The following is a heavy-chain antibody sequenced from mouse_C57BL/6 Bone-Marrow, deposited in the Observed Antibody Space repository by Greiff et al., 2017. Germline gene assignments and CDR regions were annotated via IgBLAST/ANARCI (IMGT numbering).Heavy chain of an antibody. Sequence: VQLQQSGAELVRPGASVKLSCTASGFNIKDDYMHWVKQRPEQGLEWIGWIDPENGDTEYASKFKGKATITADTSSNTAYLQLSSLTSEDTAVXYCAAPTVVSHGCYFDVWGTGTTVTVSS. J-gene: IGHJ1*03. CDR2: IDPENGDT. CDR1: GFNIKDDY. V-gene: IGHV14-4*01. D-gene: IGHD1-1*01. CDR3: AAPTVVSHGCYFDV.